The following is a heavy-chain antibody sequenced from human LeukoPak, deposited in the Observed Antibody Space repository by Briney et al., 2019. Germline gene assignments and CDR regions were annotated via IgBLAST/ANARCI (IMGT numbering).Heavy chain of an antibody. J-gene: IGHJ4*02. CDR3: ARRGSRGWYYFDY. CDR1: GGSFSGYY. V-gene: IGHV4-34*01. CDR2: INHSGST. D-gene: IGHD6-19*01. Sequence: PSETLSLTCAVYGGSFSGYYWSWIRQPPGKGLEWIGEINHSGSTNYNPSLKSRVTISVDTSKNQFSLKLSSVTAADTAVYYCARRGSRGWYYFDYWGQGTLVTVSS.